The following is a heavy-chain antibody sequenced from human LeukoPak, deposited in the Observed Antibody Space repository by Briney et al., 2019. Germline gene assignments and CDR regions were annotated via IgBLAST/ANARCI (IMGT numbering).Heavy chain of an antibody. CDR1: GFTFDDYT. V-gene: IGHV3-43*01. J-gene: IGHJ4*02. CDR3: ARIGYGSGSYYNGFDY. Sequence: GGSLRLSCAASGFTFDDYTMHWVRQAPGKGLEWVSLISWDGGSTYYADSVKGRFTISRDNSKNSLYLQMNSLRTEDTALYYCARIGYGSGSYYNGFDYWGQGTLVTVSS. CDR2: ISWDGGST. D-gene: IGHD3-10*01.